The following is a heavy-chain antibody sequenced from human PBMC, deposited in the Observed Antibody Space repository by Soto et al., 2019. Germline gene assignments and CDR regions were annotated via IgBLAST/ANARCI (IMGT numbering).Heavy chain of an antibody. CDR1: GVTFSSYA. J-gene: IGHJ4*02. D-gene: IGHD3-3*01. CDR3: AKDRPGRFLEWLQSYYFDY. Sequence: GGSLRLSCGPSGVTFSSYAMSWVRQAPGEGLEWVSAISGSGGSTYYADSVKGRFTISRDNSKNTLYLQMNSLRAEDTAVYYCAKDRPGRFLEWLQSYYFDYWGQGTLVTVS. CDR2: ISGSGGST. V-gene: IGHV3-23*01.